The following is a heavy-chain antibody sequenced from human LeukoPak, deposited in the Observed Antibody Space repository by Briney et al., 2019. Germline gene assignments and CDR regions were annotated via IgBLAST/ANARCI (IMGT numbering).Heavy chain of an antibody. CDR1: GGSFSGYY. V-gene: IGHV4-38-2*01. Sequence: SETLSLTCAVYGGSFSGYYRGWIWQPPGKGLEWIGSIYHSGSTYYNPSLKSRVTISVDTSKNQFSLKLSSVTAADTAVYYCARADSSSFDYWGQGTLVTVSS. J-gene: IGHJ4*02. D-gene: IGHD6-13*01. CDR2: IYHSGST. CDR3: ARADSSSFDY.